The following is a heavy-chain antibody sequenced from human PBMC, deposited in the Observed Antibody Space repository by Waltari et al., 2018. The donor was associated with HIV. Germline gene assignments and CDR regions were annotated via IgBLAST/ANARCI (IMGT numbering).Heavy chain of an antibody. CDR3: TTSGTFPEKKEYVDY. CDR2: MRSRVHNYAT. CDR1: GLPLGVFF. V-gene: IGHV3-73*01. Sequence: EVQLVASGGGLVQPGGSLILSCVASGLPLGVFFWHWGREPLGKGLGWVGLMRSRVHNYATEYGASMRGRFIISRDDSKNTAYLQMNSLKTDDTAVYYCTTSGTFPEKKEYVDYWGQGTLVTVSS. D-gene: IGHD1-26*01. J-gene: IGHJ4*02.